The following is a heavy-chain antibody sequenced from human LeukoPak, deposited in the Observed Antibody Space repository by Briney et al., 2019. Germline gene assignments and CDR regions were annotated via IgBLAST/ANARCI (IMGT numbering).Heavy chain of an antibody. CDR2: ISSISTYK. J-gene: IGHJ4*02. V-gene: IGHV3-21*04. CDR3: ARDLMGIAYRGAFYY. Sequence: GGSLRLSCAASGFTFSSYSMTWVRQAPGKGLEWISSISSISTYKFYADSVKGRFTISRDNAKNSLYLQMNSLRAEDTAVYYCARDLMGIAYRGAFYYWGQGTLVTVSS. CDR1: GFTFSSYS. D-gene: IGHD6-13*01.